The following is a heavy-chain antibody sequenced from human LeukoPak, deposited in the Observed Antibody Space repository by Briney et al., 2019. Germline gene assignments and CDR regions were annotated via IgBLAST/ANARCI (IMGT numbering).Heavy chain of an antibody. J-gene: IGHJ4*02. Sequence: PGGSLRLSCATSGFTFSTSWMHWVRPAPGKGLVWVSRINTDGNTRDYADSVKGRFTISRDNAKNTLYLQMNSLRAEDTAVYYCVRDMGYYDKVWGQGTLVTVSS. CDR1: GFTFSTSW. CDR3: VRDMGYYDKV. CDR2: INTDGNTR. D-gene: IGHD3-22*01. V-gene: IGHV3-74*01.